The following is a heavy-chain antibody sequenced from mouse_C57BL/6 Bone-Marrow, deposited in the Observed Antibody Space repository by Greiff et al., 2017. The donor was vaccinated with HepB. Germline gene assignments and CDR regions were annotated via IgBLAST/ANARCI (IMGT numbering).Heavy chain of an antibody. V-gene: IGHV5-6*01. J-gene: IGHJ4*01. D-gene: IGHD1-1*01. Sequence: EVKLMESGGDLVKPGGSLKLSCAASGFTFSSYGMSWVRQTPDKRLEWVATISSGGSYTYYPHSVKGRFTISRDNAKNTLYLQMSSLKSEDTAMYYCARQTTVVDPSYYYAMDYWGQGTSVTVSS. CDR2: ISSGGSYT. CDR1: GFTFSSYG. CDR3: ARQTTVVDPSYYYAMDY.